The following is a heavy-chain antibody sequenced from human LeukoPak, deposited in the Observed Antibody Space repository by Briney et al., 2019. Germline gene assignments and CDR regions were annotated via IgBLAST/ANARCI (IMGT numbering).Heavy chain of an antibody. CDR3: ANGGGYFLH. CDR2: IRFDGNTE. V-gene: IGHV3-30*02. J-gene: IGHJ1*01. Sequence: GGSLRLSCVASGFTLRTYGMHWVRQAPGKGLEWVAFIRFDGNTEEYADSVEGRFTVSRDNAKNTLYLQMDTLRPEDTALYYCANGGGYFLHWGQGTLVTVAS. CDR1: GFTLRTYG. D-gene: IGHD3-16*01.